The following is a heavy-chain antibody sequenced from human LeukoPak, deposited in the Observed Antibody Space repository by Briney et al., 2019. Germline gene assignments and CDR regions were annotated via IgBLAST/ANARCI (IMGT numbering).Heavy chain of an antibody. V-gene: IGHV3-74*01. CDR3: VRDPPGEGVDY. D-gene: IGHD2-21*01. CDR1: GFTFSSYL. J-gene: IGHJ4*02. CDR2: INNDGSST. Sequence: GGSLRLSCAASGFTFSSYLMHWIRQAPGKGLVWVSRINNDGSSTNYADSVKGRFTISRDNAKNTVYPQMNSLRGEDTAVYYCVRDPPGEGVDYWGQGTLVAVSS.